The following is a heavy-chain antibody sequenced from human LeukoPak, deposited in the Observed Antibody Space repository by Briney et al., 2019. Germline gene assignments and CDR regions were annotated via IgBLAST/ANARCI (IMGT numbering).Heavy chain of an antibody. CDR1: GFTFSSYE. CDR3: ARDRGIYDFWSGYLTPSFFDY. J-gene: IGHJ4*02. CDR2: ISSSGSTI. V-gene: IGHV3-48*03. Sequence: QPGGSLRLSCEASGFTFSSYEMNWVRQAPGKGLEWVSYISSSGSTIYYADSVKGRFTISRDNAKNPLYLQMNSLRAEDTAVYYCARDRGIYDFWSGYLTPSFFDYWGQGTLVTVSS. D-gene: IGHD3-3*01.